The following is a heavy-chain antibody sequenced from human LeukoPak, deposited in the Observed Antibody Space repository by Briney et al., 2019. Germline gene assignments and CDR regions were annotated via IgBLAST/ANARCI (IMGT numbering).Heavy chain of an antibody. CDR2: IYHSGST. CDR3: ARDSVVGADYYGMDV. Sequence: SGTLSLTCAVSGGSISSSNWWSWVRQPPGKGLEWIGEIYHSGSTNYNPSLKSRVTISVDKSKNQFSLKLSSVTAADTAVYYCARDSVVGADYYGMDVWGQGTTVTVSS. CDR1: GGSISSSNW. D-gene: IGHD2-15*01. V-gene: IGHV4-4*02. J-gene: IGHJ6*02.